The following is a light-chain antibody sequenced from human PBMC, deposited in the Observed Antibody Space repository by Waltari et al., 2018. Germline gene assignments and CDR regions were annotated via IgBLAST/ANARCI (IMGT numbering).Light chain of an antibody. J-gene: IGKJ4*01. CDR1: QGVSSN. Sequence: EIVLTQSPATLSLSPGERGTLSCRASQGVSSNLAWYQQKPGQAPRLLIYDASNGATGGPARFSGSGSGTDFTLTISSLEPEDFAVYYCQQRGTWPLTFGGGTKVEIK. CDR3: QQRGTWPLT. CDR2: DAS. V-gene: IGKV3-11*01.